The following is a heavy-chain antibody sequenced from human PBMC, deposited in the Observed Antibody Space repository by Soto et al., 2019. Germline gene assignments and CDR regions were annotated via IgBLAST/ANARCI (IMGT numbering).Heavy chain of an antibody. V-gene: IGHV1-8*01. CDR1: GYIFTSYD. CDR2: MNPNSGNT. J-gene: IGHJ5*02. Sequence: QVQLVQSGAEVKKPGASVKVSCKASGYIFTSYDINWVRQATGHGLEWMGWMNPNSGNTGYAQKFQGRVTMSSKTSISTADMELSSLRSVDTAGYYCGRERSAWVDPCGQGTLVTVSS. D-gene: IGHD6-25*01. CDR3: GRERSAWVDP.